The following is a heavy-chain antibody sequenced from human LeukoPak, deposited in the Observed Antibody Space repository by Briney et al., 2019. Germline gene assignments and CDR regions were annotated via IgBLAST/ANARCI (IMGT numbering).Heavy chain of an antibody. Sequence: GGSLRLSCAASGFTFSSYEMNWVRQAPGKGLEWVSYISSSGSTIYYADSVKGRFAISRDNAKNSLYLQMNSLRAEDTAVYYCASHDYSKGGAFDIWGQGTMVTVSS. V-gene: IGHV3-48*03. CDR1: GFTFSSYE. CDR2: ISSSGSTI. CDR3: ASHDYSKGGAFDI. J-gene: IGHJ3*02. D-gene: IGHD4-11*01.